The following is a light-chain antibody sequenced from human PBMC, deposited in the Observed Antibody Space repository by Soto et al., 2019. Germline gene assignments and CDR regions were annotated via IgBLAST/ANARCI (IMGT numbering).Light chain of an antibody. Sequence: QSALTQPASVSGSPGQSITISCTGTSSDVGSYNLVSWYQQHPGKAPKLIIFEVSDRPSGVSHRFSGSKSGNTASLTISGLQAEDEADYYCSSYTSSSTYVLFGGGTKLTVL. V-gene: IGLV2-14*02. CDR3: SSYTSSSTYVL. CDR1: SSDVGSYNL. CDR2: EVS. J-gene: IGLJ2*01.